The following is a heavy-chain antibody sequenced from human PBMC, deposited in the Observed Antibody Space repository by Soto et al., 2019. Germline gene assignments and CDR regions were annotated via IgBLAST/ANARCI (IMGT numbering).Heavy chain of an antibody. D-gene: IGHD3-3*01. Sequence: GGSLRLSCAASGFTFSSYDMHWVRQATGKGLEWVSAIGTAGDTYYPGSVKGRFTISRENAKNPLYLQMNSLRAGDTAVYYCARTYYDFWTGYYDPYGMDVWGQGTTVTVSS. V-gene: IGHV3-13*01. CDR3: ARTYYDFWTGYYDPYGMDV. CDR1: GFTFSSYD. J-gene: IGHJ6*02. CDR2: IGTAGDT.